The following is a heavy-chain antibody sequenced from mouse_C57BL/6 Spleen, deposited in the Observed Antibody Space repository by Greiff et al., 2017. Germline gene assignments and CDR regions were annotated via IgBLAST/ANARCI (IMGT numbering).Heavy chain of an antibody. Sequence: VQLQQSGAELVKPGASVKMSCTASGYTFTTYPIEWMKQNHGKSLAWIGNFHPYNDDTKYNEKFKGKATLTVEKSSSTVYLELSRLTSDDSAVYYCSRGCWDEVYYAMDYWGQGTSVTVSS. J-gene: IGHJ4*01. CDR3: SRGCWDEVYYAMDY. D-gene: IGHD4-1*01. CDR2: FHPYNDDT. V-gene: IGHV1-47*01. CDR1: GYTFTTYP.